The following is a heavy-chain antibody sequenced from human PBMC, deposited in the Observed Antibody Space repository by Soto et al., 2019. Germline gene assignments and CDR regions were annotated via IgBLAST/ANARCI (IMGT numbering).Heavy chain of an antibody. CDR3: AGNPITGTTSYYYYGMDV. D-gene: IGHD1-7*01. J-gene: IGHJ6*02. CDR1: GYTFTSYA. V-gene: IGHV1-3*01. Sequence: GASVKVSCKASGYTFTSYAMHWVRQAPGQRLEWMGWINAGNGNTKYSQKFQGRVTITRDTSASTAYMELSSLRSEDTAVYYCAGNPITGTTSYYYYGMDVWGQGTTVTVSS. CDR2: INAGNGNT.